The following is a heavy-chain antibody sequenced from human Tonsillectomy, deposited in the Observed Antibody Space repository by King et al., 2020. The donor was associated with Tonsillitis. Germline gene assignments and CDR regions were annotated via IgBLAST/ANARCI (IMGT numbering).Heavy chain of an antibody. Sequence: VQLVESGGGLVKPGGSLRLSCAASGFTFSSYSMNWVRQAPGKGLEWVSSISSSSSYIYYADSVKGRFTISRDNAKTSLYLQMNSLRAEDTAVYYFARDGVPDYYDSSGYYYDFDCWGQGTLVTVSS. CDR1: GFTFSSYS. J-gene: IGHJ4*02. V-gene: IGHV3-21*01. CDR3: ARDGVPDYYDSSGYYYDFDC. CDR2: ISSSSSYI. D-gene: IGHD3-22*01.